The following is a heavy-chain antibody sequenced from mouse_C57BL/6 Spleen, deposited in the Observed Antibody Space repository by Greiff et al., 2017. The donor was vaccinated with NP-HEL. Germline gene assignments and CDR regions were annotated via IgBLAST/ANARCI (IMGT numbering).Heavy chain of an antibody. V-gene: IGHV5-12*01. CDR2: ISNGGGST. Sequence: EVQVVESGGGLVQPGGSLKLSCAASGFTFSDYYMYWVRQTPEKRLEWVAYISNGGGSTYYPDTVKGRFTISRDNAKNTLYLQMSRLKAEDTAMYYCAANYYGSSYFDYWGQGTTLTVSS. D-gene: IGHD1-1*01. CDR3: AANYYGSSYFDY. CDR1: GFTFSDYY. J-gene: IGHJ2*01.